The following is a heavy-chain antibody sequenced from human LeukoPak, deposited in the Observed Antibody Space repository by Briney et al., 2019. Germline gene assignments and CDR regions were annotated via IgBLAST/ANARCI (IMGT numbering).Heavy chain of an antibody. CDR2: IYYSGST. CDR1: GGSINSGGYY. Sequence: SETLSRTRTVSGGSINSGGYYWSWIRQHPGQGLEWIGYIYYSGSTYYNPSLKSRVTISVDTSKNQFSLKLSSVPAADTAVYYCARTPYVSNPPNWFDPWGQGTLVTVSS. V-gene: IGHV4-31*03. J-gene: IGHJ5*02. D-gene: IGHD3-16*01. CDR3: ARTPYVSNPPNWFDP.